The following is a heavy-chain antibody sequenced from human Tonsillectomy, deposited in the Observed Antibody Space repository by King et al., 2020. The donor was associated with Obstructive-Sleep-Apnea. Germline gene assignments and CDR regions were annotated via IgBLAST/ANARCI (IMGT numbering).Heavy chain of an antibody. V-gene: IGHV4-31*03. CDR3: ARELQDYAPFDP. Sequence: QVQLQESGPGLVEPSQTLSLTCTVSGASISSGGYYWSWIRQHPGKGLEWIGHIYYSGNTYYNPSLRSRVAMSLDTSKNQFSLKLGSVTAADTAVYYCARELQDYAPFDPWGQGTLVTVSS. J-gene: IGHJ5*02. CDR2: IYYSGNT. D-gene: IGHD4-17*01. CDR1: GASISSGGYY.